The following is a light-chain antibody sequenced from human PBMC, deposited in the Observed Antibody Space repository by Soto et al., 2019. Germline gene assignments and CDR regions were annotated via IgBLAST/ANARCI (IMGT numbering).Light chain of an antibody. J-gene: IGLJ1*01. CDR2: DVS. Sequence: QSALTQPASVSGSPGQSITISCTGTSSDVGGYNYVSWYQQHPGKAPKLMIYDVSNRPSGVSNRFSGSKSGNTASLTISGLQAEDEADYYCSSYTSSITPPYVFGTGTKLTVL. CDR3: SSYTSSITPPYV. V-gene: IGLV2-14*01. CDR1: SSDVGGYNY.